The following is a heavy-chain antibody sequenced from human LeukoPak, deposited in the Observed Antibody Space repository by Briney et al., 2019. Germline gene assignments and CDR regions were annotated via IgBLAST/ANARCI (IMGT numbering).Heavy chain of an antibody. CDR1: GFTFSSYA. CDR2: ISYDGSNK. D-gene: IGHD6-13*01. Sequence: GGSLRLSCAASGFTFSSYAMHWVRQAPGKGLEWVAVISYDGSNKYYADSVKDRFTISRDSFKNTLYLQMNSLRAEDTAVYYCARGSYSKTWYVDYWGQGTLVTVSS. V-gene: IGHV3-30*14. J-gene: IGHJ4*02. CDR3: ARGSYSKTWYVDY.